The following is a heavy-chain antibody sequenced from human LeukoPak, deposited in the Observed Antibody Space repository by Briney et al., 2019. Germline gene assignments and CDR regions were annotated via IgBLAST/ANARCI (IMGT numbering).Heavy chain of an antibody. J-gene: IGHJ4*02. CDR1: AGSISSGGYY. CDR2: IYYSGST. D-gene: IGHD4-17*01. CDR3: ARVVPDDYGDSNYFDY. V-gene: IGHV4-31*03. Sequence: SETLSLICSVSAGSISSGGYYWSWIRQHPGKGLEWIGYIYYSGSTFYNPSLKGRVTISVDTSKNQFSLKLSSVTAADTAVYYCARVVPDDYGDSNYFDYWGQGTLVTVSS.